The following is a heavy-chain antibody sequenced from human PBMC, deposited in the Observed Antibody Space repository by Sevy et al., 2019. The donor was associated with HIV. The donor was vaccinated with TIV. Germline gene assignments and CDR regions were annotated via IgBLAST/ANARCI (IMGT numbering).Heavy chain of an antibody. Sequence: GGSLRLSCVASGFTFDSYWMHWVRQAPGKGLVWVSRINSDGSRTPYADSVKDRFTISRDNAKNTLYLQLNRLGAEDTAVYYCTRGDPIVPPAGYYYHMDVWGKGTTVTVSS. CDR1: GFTFDSYW. CDR2: INSDGSRT. J-gene: IGHJ6*03. V-gene: IGHV3-74*01. D-gene: IGHD1-26*01. CDR3: TRGDPIVPPAGYYYHMDV.